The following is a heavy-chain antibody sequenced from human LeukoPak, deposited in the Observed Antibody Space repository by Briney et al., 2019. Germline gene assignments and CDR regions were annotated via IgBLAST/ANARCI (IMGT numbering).Heavy chain of an antibody. Sequence: SETLSLTCTVSGASINSGGYYWSWIRQHPGKGLEWIGYIYFSGTTSYNPSLKRGISMSVDTSKNQFSLKLSSVVAADTAVYYCARDRAETYFDYWGQGILVTVSS. CDR1: GASINSGGYY. D-gene: IGHD3-10*01. CDR2: IYFSGTT. V-gene: IGHV4-31*03. CDR3: ARDRAETYFDY. J-gene: IGHJ4*02.